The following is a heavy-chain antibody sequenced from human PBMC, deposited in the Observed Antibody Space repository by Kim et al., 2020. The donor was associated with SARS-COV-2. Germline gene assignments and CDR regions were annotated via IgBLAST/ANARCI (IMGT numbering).Heavy chain of an antibody. CDR3: AKEGWWVRCVRYRPVDY. CDR2: ISYDGSNK. D-gene: IGHD1-26*01. J-gene: IGHJ4*02. Sequence: GGSLRLSCAASGFTFSSYGMHWVRQAPGKGLEWVAVISYDGSNKYYADSVKGRFTISRDNSKNTLYLQMNSLRAEDTAVYYCAKEGWWVRCVRYRPVDYWGQGTLVTVSS. CDR1: GFTFSSYG. V-gene: IGHV3-30*18.